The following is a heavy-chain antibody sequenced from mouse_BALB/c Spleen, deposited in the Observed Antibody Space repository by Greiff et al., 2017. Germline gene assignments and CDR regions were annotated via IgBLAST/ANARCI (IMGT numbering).Heavy chain of an antibody. Sequence: VQLQQSGAELVKPGASVKLSCTASGFNIKDTYMHWVKQRPEQGLEWIGRIDPANGNTKYDPKFQGKATITADTSSNTAYLQLSSLTSEDTAVYYCASRYYGSGYWFAYWGQGTLVTVSA. J-gene: IGHJ3*01. CDR2: IDPANGNT. CDR1: GFNIKDTY. CDR3: ASRYYGSGYWFAY. D-gene: IGHD1-1*01. V-gene: IGHV14-3*02.